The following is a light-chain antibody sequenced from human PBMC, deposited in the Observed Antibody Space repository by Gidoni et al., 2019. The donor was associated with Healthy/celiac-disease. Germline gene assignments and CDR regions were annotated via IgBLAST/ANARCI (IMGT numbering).Light chain of an antibody. CDR2: QDS. CDR3: QAWDSSTGV. J-gene: IGLJ2*01. CDR1: KLGDKY. Sequence: SYELTQPPSVSVSPGQTASITCSGDKLGDKYACWYQQKPGQSPVLVLYQDSKRPSGIPERFSGSNSGNTATLTISGTQAMDEADYYCQAWDSSTGVFGGGTKLPVL. V-gene: IGLV3-1*01.